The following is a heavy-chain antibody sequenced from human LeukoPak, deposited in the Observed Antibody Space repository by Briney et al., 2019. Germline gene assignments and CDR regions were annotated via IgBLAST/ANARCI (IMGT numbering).Heavy chain of an antibody. V-gene: IGHV3-23*01. D-gene: IGHD5-24*01. CDR3: AKDSIPDGYNSLDY. J-gene: IGHJ4*02. CDR1: GFTFSGFS. CDR2: IFGNGGRT. Sequence: GGSLRLSCEASGFTFSGFSMNWVRQAPGKGLEWVSLIFGNGGRTFYSDSVKGRFTISRDNSKNTLYLQMDSLRVEDTAIYYCAKDSIPDGYNSLDYWAREPWSPSPQ.